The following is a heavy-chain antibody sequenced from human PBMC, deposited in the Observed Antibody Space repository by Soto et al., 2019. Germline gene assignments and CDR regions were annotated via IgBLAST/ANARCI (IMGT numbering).Heavy chain of an antibody. CDR1: GFTFSSYA. Sequence: PGGSLRLSCAASGFTFSSYAMSWVRQAPGKGLEWVSAISGSGGSTYYADSVKGRFTISRDNSKNTLYLQMNSLRAEDTAVYYCAKSSVATTVVTTRGPWGQGTLVTVSS. V-gene: IGHV3-23*01. CDR3: AKSSVATTVVTTRGP. CDR2: ISGSGGST. J-gene: IGHJ5*02. D-gene: IGHD4-17*01.